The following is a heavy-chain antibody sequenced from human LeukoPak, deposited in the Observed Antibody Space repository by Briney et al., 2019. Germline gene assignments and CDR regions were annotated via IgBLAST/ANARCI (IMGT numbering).Heavy chain of an antibody. CDR1: GFTLSSYM. Sequence: GGSPRLSCVASGFTLSSYMMSWVRQAPGKGLEWVSGISGSAGGTFYSDSVRGRFTISRDSPKNTLYLQMNSLRVEDTAVYYCTKDPLDYWGQGTLVTVSS. V-gene: IGHV3-23*01. CDR2: ISGSAGGT. CDR3: TKDPLDY. J-gene: IGHJ4*02.